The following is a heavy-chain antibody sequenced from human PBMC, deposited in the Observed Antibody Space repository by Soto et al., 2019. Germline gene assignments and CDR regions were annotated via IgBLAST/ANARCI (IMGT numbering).Heavy chain of an antibody. J-gene: IGHJ4*02. CDR3: ARGGHVVVVTAALDY. CDR2: VNPSGGHT. D-gene: IGHD2-21*02. CDR1: GDTFTDYY. V-gene: IGHV1-46*01. Sequence: QVQLMQSGAEVKKPGASVKVSCKASGDTFTDYYIHWVRQAPGQGLEWMGTVNPSGGHTTYAQHSLGRVTXTXXXSXXTRYMELTSLTSDDTAIYYCARGGHVVVVTAALDYWGQGTLVTVSS.